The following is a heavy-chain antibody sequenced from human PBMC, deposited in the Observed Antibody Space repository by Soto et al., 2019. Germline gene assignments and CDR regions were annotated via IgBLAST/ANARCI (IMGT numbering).Heavy chain of an antibody. Sequence: SVKVACKASGCTFSSYTISWVRQAPGQGLEWMGRIIPILGIANYAQKFQGRVTITADKYTNTAYMELSTLRTEHTAVYYCASSRTFRVRGVIIGPSSFDPWGKGSLV. CDR1: GCTFSSYT. CDR2: IIPILGIA. J-gene: IGHJ5*02. D-gene: IGHD3-10*01. V-gene: IGHV1-69*02. CDR3: ASSRTFRVRGVIIGPSSFDP.